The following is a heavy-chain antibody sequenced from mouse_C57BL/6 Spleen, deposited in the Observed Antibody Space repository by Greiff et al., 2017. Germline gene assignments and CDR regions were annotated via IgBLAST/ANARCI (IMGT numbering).Heavy chain of an antibody. J-gene: IGHJ4*01. Sequence: EVQRVESGGGLVKPGGSLKLSCAASGFTFSSYAMSWVRQTPEKRLEWVATISDGGSYTYYPDNVKGRFTISRDNAKNNLYLQMSHLKSEDTAMYYCARDNYSNDEDAMDYWGQGTSVTVSS. CDR3: ARDNYSNDEDAMDY. V-gene: IGHV5-4*01. CDR2: ISDGGSYT. D-gene: IGHD2-12*01. CDR1: GFTFSSYA.